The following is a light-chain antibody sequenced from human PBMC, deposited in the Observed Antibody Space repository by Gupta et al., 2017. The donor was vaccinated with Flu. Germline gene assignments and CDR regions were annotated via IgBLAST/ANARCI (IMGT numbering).Light chain of an antibody. CDR2: EVS. J-gene: IGLJ3*02. Sequence: TRSDVGGDKCVCWYQQHPGKVPKLIIYEVSMRPSGVSNRFSGSKSGNTASLTISGLQAEDEADYDCSSFTSTSTLLFGGGTKLTV. V-gene: IGLV2-14*01. CDR1: RSDVGGDKC. CDR3: SSFTSTSTLL.